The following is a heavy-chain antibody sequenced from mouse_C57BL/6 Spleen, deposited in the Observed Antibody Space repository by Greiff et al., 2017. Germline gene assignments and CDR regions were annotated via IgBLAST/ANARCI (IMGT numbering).Heavy chain of an antibody. J-gene: IGHJ3*01. CDR2: ISSGSSTI. CDR1: GFTFSDYG. V-gene: IGHV5-17*01. CDR3: ARDDYDGCAD. Sequence: EVQLVESGGGLVKPGGSLKLSCAASGFTFSDYGMHWVRQAPEKGLEWVAYISSGSSTIYYADTVKGRFTLSRDNATNTLFLQMTSLRSEDTAMYYCARDDYDGCADWGKGALVTVSA. D-gene: IGHD2-4*01.